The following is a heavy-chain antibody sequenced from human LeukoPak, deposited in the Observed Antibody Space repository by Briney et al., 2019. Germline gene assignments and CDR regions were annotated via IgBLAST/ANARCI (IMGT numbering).Heavy chain of an antibody. Sequence: PGGSLRLSCAASGFTFSSYSMNWVRQAPGKGLEWVSSISSSSSYIYYADSVKGRFTISRDNAKNSLYLQMNSLRAEDTAVYYCVREKYDFWSGYYTSAYMDVWGKGTTVTVSS. D-gene: IGHD3-3*01. CDR1: GFTFSSYS. CDR2: ISSSSSYI. V-gene: IGHV3-21*01. CDR3: VREKYDFWSGYYTSAYMDV. J-gene: IGHJ6*03.